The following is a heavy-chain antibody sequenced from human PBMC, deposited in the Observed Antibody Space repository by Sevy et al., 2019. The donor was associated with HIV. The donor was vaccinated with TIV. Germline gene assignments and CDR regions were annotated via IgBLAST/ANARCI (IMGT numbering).Heavy chain of an antibody. V-gene: IGHV3-30*18. CDR3: AKGGQWLVRDWFDP. Sequence: GGSLRLSCAASGFTFSSYGMHWVRQAPGKGLDWVTVISYDGSNKYYADSVKGRFPISRDNSKNTLYLQMNSLRVEDTAVYYCAKGGQWLVRDWFDPWGQGTLVTVSS. J-gene: IGHJ5*02. CDR1: GFTFSSYG. CDR2: ISYDGSNK. D-gene: IGHD6-19*01.